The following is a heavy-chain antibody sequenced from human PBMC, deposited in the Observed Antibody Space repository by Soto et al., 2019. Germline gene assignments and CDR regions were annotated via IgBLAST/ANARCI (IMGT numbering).Heavy chain of an antibody. CDR2: IYYSGST. Sequence: PSETLSLTCTVSGGSISSSIYYWVWIRQPPGKVLEWIGSIYYSGSTYYNPSLKSRVTISVDTSKNQFSLKLSSVTAADTAVYYCARFGVVPAATKEKTFDYWGQGTLVTVSS. D-gene: IGHD2-2*01. J-gene: IGHJ4*02. CDR3: ARFGVVPAATKEKTFDY. CDR1: GGSISSSIYY. V-gene: IGHV4-39*01.